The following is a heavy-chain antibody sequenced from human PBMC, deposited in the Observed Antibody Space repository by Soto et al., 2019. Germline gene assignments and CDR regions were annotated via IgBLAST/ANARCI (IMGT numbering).Heavy chain of an antibody. CDR1: GDSVNSYY. J-gene: IGHJ4*02. CDR3: ARAETSGIHYFDC. CDR2: VYYSGRT. Sequence: SETLSLTCPVTGDSVNSYYWSWEQQPPGQGLECMGYVYYSGRTNYNPSLKSRVTISVDTSNNQISLRLKSVTAADTAVYYCARAETSGIHYFDCWGQGSLVTVSS. D-gene: IGHD6-13*01. V-gene: IGHV4-59*02.